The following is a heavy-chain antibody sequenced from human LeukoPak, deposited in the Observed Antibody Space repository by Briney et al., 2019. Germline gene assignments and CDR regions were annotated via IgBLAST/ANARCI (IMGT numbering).Heavy chain of an antibody. V-gene: IGHV1-2*02. D-gene: IGHD6-13*01. CDR2: INPNSGGT. J-gene: IGHJ6*03. Sequence: ASVKVSCKASGYTFTGYYMHWVRQAPGQGLEWMGWINPNSGGTNYAQKFQGRVTITRNTSISTAYMELSSLRSEDTAVYYCARGFSGSSWPVSDLYYMDVWGKGTTVTVSS. CDR1: GYTFTGYY. CDR3: ARGFSGSSWPVSDLYYMDV.